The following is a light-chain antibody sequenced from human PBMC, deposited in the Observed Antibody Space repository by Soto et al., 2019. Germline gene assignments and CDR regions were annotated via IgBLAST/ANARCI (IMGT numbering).Light chain of an antibody. V-gene: IGKV3-15*01. Sequence: EIVMTQSPGTLSMSPGERATLSCRASQSVSSNLAWYQLKPGQAPRLLIYGASTRATGIPARFSGSGSGTEFTLTISSLQSEDFAFYYCQQYNDWPQTFXQGTKV. CDR3: QQYNDWPQT. CDR1: QSVSSN. J-gene: IGKJ1*01. CDR2: GAS.